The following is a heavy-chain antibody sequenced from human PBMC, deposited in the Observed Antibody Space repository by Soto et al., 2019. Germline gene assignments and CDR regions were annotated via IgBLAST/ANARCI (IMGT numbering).Heavy chain of an antibody. CDR3: ARSGFYYYGSGRNAGFDY. V-gene: IGHV4-34*01. Sequence: SETLSLTCAVYGGSFSGYYWSWIRQPPGKGLEWIGEINHSGSTNYNPSLKSRVTISVDTSKNQFSLKLSSVTAADTAVYYCARSGFYYYGSGRNAGFDYWGQGTLVTVSS. D-gene: IGHD3-10*01. J-gene: IGHJ4*02. CDR2: INHSGST. CDR1: GGSFSGYY.